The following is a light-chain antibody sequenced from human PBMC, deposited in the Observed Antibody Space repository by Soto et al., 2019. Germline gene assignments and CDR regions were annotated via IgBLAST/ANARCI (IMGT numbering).Light chain of an antibody. CDR3: QQYGSSPDT. J-gene: IGKJ2*01. CDR1: QSVSNN. CDR2: GAS. V-gene: IGKV3-20*01. Sequence: EIVLTQSPATLSVSPGERAALSCRASQSVSNNLAWYQQKPGQPPRLLIYGASSRATGIPDRFSGSGSGTDFTLTISRLEPEDFAVYYCQQYGSSPDTFGQGTKLEIK.